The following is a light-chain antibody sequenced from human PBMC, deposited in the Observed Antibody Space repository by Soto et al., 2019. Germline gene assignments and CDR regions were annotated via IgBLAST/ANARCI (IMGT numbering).Light chain of an antibody. Sequence: QSALTQPPSASGSPGQSVIISCTGTSSDVGAHNFVSWYQQHPGKAPRLMIYEVSKRPSGVPDRFSGSKSGNTASLTVSGLQAEDEADYFCSSYAGSNHLRVLFGGGTKVTVL. J-gene: IGLJ2*01. CDR2: EVS. CDR1: SSDVGAHNF. V-gene: IGLV2-8*01. CDR3: SSYAGSNHLRVL.